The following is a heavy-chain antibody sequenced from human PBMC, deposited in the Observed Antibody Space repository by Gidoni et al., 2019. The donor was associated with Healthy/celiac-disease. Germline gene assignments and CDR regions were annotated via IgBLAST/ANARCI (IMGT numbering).Heavy chain of an antibody. CDR2: ISGSGGST. V-gene: IGHV3-23*01. CDR3: AKDQNDYGDYGTEY. CDR1: GFTFSSYA. Sequence: EVQLLESGGGLVQPGGSLRLSCAASGFTFSSYAMSWVRQAPGKGLEWVSAISGSGGSTYYADSVKCRFTISRDNSKNTLYLQMNSLRAEDTAVYYCAKDQNDYGDYGTEYWGQGTLVTVSS. D-gene: IGHD4-17*01. J-gene: IGHJ4*02.